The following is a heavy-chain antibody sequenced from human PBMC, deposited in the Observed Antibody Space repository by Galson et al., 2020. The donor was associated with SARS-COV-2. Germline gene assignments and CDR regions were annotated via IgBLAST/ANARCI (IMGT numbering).Heavy chain of an antibody. D-gene: IGHD3-10*01. V-gene: IGHV3-30*03. CDR2: ISYDGSNK. Sequence: GGSLRLSCAASGFTFSSYGMHWVRQAPGKGLEWVAVISYDGSNKYYADSVKGRFTISRDNSKNTLYLQMNSLRAEDTAVYRAMVRGVMDRGYYGMDVWGQGTTVTVSS. J-gene: IGHJ6*02. CDR3: MVRGVMDRGYYGMDV. CDR1: GFTFSSYG.